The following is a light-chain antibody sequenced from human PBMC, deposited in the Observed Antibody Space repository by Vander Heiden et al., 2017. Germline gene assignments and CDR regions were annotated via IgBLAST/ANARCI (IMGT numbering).Light chain of an antibody. CDR2: DVS. V-gene: IGLV2-14*01. J-gene: IGLJ1*01. CDR3: SSYTSSSTLEV. CDR1: SSDVGGYND. Sequence: QSALTQPASVYGSPGQSITISCTGTSSDVGGYNDVSWYQQHPGKAPKLMIYDVSNRPSGVSNRFSGSKSGNTASLTISGLQAEDEADYYCSSYTSSSTLEVFGTGTKVTVL.